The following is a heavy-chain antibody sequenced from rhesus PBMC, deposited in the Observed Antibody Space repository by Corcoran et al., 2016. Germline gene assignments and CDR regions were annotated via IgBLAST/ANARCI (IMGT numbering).Heavy chain of an antibody. J-gene: IGHJ4*01. CDR2: IYGSGGGT. D-gene: IGHD1-26*01. V-gene: IGHV4-106*01. CDR3: ARDPTYNWNSLLLWY. Sequence: QVQLQESGPGLVKPSETLSLTCAVSGGSISDDYYWSWIRQPPGKVLEWIGFIYGSGGGTNYKPSLKNRVTISIDTSKNQCYLKLRSVTAADTAVYYCARDPTYNWNSLLLWYWGQGVLVTVSS. CDR1: GGSISDDYY.